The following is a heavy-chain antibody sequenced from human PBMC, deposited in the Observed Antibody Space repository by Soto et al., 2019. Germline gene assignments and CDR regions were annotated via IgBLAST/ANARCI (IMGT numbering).Heavy chain of an antibody. CDR1: GGSISSGDYY. CDR3: ARGHMVRGVIYYMDV. CDR2: IYHSGST. V-gene: IGHV4-30-4*01. J-gene: IGHJ6*03. Sequence: SETLSLTCTVSGGSISSGDYYWSWIRQPPGKGLEWIGYIYHSGSTYYNPSLKSRVTISVDTSKNQFSLKLSSVTAADTAVYYCARGHMVRGVIYYMDVWGKGTTVTVSS. D-gene: IGHD3-10*01.